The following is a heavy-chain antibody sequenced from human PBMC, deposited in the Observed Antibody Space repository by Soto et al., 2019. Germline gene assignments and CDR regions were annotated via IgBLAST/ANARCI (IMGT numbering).Heavy chain of an antibody. CDR3: AKGYCSSTSCYGGFDY. CDR2: ISGSGGST. J-gene: IGHJ4*02. D-gene: IGHD2-2*01. CDR1: GFTFSSHA. V-gene: IGHV3-23*01. Sequence: EVQLLESGGGLVQPGGSLRLPCAASGFTFSSHAMSWVRQAPGKGLEWVAGISGSGGSTDYADSLKGRFTISRDSSKNTLYLEMKSLRVEDTAVYYCAKGYCSSTSCYGGFDYWGQGTLVTVSS.